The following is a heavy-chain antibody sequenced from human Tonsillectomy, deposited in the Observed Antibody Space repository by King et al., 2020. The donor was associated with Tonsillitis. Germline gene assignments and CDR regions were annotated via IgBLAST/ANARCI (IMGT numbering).Heavy chain of an antibody. Sequence: VKLVESGGTLVQPGGSLRPSCAASGFTFNRYWMSWVRQAPGKGLEWVANVMQDGGKTYYADSVKGRFTISRDNAKNSLYLQMNSLRAEDTAVYYCARDVVGDYYLYYYMD. V-gene: IGHV3-7*01. CDR3: ARDVVGDYYLYYYMD. CDR2: VMQDGGKT. D-gene: IGHD1-26*01. CDR1: GFTFNRYW. J-gene: IGHJ6*03.